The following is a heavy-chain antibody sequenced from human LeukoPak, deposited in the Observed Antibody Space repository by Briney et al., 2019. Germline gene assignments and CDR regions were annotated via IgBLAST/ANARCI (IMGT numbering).Heavy chain of an antibody. J-gene: IGHJ5*01. CDR1: GGSFSGYY. Sequence: SETLSLTCAVYGGSFSGYYWSWIRQPPGKGLEWIGEINHSGSTNYNPSLKSRVTISVDTSKNQFSLKLTSVSAADTAMYYCARATDAIFDWFDSWGQGTLVTVSS. CDR2: INHSGST. V-gene: IGHV4-34*01. D-gene: IGHD2-21*02. CDR3: ARATDAIFDWFDS.